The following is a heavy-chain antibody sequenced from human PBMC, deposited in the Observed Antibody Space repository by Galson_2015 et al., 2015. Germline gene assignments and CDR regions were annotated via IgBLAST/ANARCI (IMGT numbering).Heavy chain of an antibody. V-gene: IGHV3-23*01. CDR2: ISASGATT. J-gene: IGHJ4*02. CDR3: AKSPYCSSPSCYADF. Sequence: SLRLSCAASGFSFSSYAMNWVRQAPGKRLELVSVISASGATTYYADSVKGRFTISRDNSRNTLFLQMNSLRAEDTAVYYCAKSPYCSSPSCYADFWGQGTLVTVSS. D-gene: IGHD2-2*01. CDR1: GFSFSSYA.